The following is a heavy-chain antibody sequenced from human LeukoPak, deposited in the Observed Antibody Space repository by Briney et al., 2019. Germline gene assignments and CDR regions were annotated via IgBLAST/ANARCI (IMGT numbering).Heavy chain of an antibody. J-gene: IGHJ4*02. CDR3: GRGMRDYYGLDY. V-gene: IGHV3-74*01. D-gene: IGHD3-10*01. CDR1: GFIFSSFW. CDR2: INSDGRKT. Sequence: GGSLRLSCAASGFIFSSFWMHWVRQIPGKGLVWVSHINSDGRKTDYADSVRGRFTISRDNAKNTLYLQMNRLTVEDTAVYYCGRGMRDYYGLDYWGQGILVTVSS.